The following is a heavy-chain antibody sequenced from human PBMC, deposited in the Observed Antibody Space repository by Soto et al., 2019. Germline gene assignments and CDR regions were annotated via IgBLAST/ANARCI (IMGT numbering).Heavy chain of an antibody. Sequence: PPETLSLTCTVSGGSISSGGYYWTWIRQHPGKGLEWIGNIFYSGSTDYNPSLESRVTISVDTSENQFSLKLTSVTAADTAMYYCARIVGYSGMDVWGQGTTVTVSS. CDR1: GGSISSGGYY. CDR3: ARIVGYSGMDV. J-gene: IGHJ6*02. V-gene: IGHV4-31*03. D-gene: IGHD2-21*01. CDR2: IFYSGST.